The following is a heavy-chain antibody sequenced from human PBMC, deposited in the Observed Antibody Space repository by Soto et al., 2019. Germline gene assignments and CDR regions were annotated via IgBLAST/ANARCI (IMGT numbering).Heavy chain of an antibody. D-gene: IGHD6-19*01. J-gene: IGHJ6*02. CDR3: AKDSRQWLSVYYGMGV. V-gene: IGHV3-30*18. CDR2: ISYDGSNK. Sequence: PGGSLRLSCAASGFTFSSYGMHWVRQAPGKGLEWVAVISYDGSNKYYADSVKGRFTISRDNSKNTLYLQMNSLRAEDTAVYYCAKDSRQWLSVYYGMGVWGQGTTVTVSS. CDR1: GFTFSSYG.